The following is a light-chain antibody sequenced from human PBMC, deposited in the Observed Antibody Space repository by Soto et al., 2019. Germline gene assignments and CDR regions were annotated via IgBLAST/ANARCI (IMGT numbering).Light chain of an antibody. V-gene: IGKV3-15*01. J-gene: IGKJ2*01. CDR2: GAS. CDR3: QQYNIWPPLYT. Sequence: EIVLTQSPATLSASPGERATLSCRASQTVSDNLAWYQQKPGQSPRLLIYGASTRATDIPVRFSGSGSGTEFTLTISSLQSEYVAVYYCQQYNIWPPLYTFGQGTKL. CDR1: QTVSDN.